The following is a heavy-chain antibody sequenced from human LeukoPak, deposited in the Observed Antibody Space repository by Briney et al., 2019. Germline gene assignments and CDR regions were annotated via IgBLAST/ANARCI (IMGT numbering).Heavy chain of an antibody. CDR2: IYSSGNT. CDR1: GGSFSSYY. J-gene: IGHJ4*02. CDR3: ARGTRYCSSTSCYEGDLSDY. D-gene: IGHD2-2*01. V-gene: IGHV4-59*12. Sequence: SETLSLTCTVSGGSFSSYYWSWIRQPPGKGLEWIGYIYSSGNTYYNPSLKSRVTISIDTSKKQFSLKLSSVTAADTAVYYCARGTRYCSSTSCYEGDLSDYWGQGTLVTVSS.